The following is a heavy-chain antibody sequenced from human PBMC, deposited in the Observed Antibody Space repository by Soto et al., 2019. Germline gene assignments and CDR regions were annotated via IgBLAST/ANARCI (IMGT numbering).Heavy chain of an antibody. V-gene: IGHV4-59*01. J-gene: IGHJ5*02. CDR2: MHHTQGT. CDR1: GASISSYY. CDR3: ARVPFAGYFGWLDP. D-gene: IGHD3-9*01. Sequence: SETLSLTCSVSGASISSYYWTWIRQPPGGGLQWIGYMHHTQGTNDNPSLRGRVHMSIDTSMNQFSLRLTSVTAADTAVYYCARVPFAGYFGWLDPWGHGTLVTVSS.